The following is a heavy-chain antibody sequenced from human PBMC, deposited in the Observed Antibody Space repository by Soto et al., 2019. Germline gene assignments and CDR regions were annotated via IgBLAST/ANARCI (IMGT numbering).Heavy chain of an antibody. CDR2: IHYSGTI. CDR3: ARGLDKSKVGY. CDR1: SDSIGGYY. D-gene: IGHD3-16*01. Sequence: SETLYLTWTVASDSIGGYYWNWIRQSPGKGLEWIGCIHYSGTIYYNPSLMSRVTISEDTSKNHFSLKVNYVTAADTAVYYCARGLDKSKVGYLGPGILVTVS. J-gene: IGHJ4*02. V-gene: IGHV4-59*01.